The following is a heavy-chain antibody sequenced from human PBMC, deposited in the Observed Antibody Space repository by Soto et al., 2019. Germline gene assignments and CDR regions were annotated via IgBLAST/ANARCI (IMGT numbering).Heavy chain of an antibody. J-gene: IGHJ4*02. CDR3: AKDTYYYDSSGYYVFDY. V-gene: IGHV3-23*01. CDR2: ISGDGDNT. D-gene: IGHD3-22*01. CDR1: RLTFSNYA. Sequence: GGSLRLSCVISRLTFSNYALNWVRQAPGKGLEWVSSISGDGDNTYYADSAEGRFTISRDNSKSTVYLQMNSLRAEDTAIYYCAKDTYYYDSSGYYVFDYWGQGALVTVSS.